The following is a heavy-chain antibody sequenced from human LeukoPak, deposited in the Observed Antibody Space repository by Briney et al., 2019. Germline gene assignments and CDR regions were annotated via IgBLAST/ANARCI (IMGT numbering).Heavy chain of an antibody. D-gene: IGHD6-25*01. Sequence: GGSLRLSCAASGFTSSSYAMTWVRQAPGKGLEWVSTISDSGARTNYADSAKGRFTISRDISMNTLYLQMNSLRADDTAVYYCASDYFLDYWGQGTLVTVSS. J-gene: IGHJ4*02. CDR1: GFTSSSYA. CDR3: ASDYFLDY. V-gene: IGHV3-23*01. CDR2: ISDSGART.